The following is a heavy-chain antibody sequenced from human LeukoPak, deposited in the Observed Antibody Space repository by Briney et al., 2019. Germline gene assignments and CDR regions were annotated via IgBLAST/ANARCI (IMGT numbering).Heavy chain of an antibody. CDR2: ISYDGSNK. D-gene: IGHD1-1*01. CDR1: ELPLRSTA. Sequence: PGRSRRSSVTALELPLRSTASDGGRQAPGKGLEWVAVISYDGSNKYYADSVKGRFTISRDNSKNTLYLQLNSLRAEDTAVYFCAKHQVGWGAGQSIGPFVQWGLGTLVTVSS. CDR3: AKHQVGWGAGQSIGPFVQ. J-gene: IGHJ1*01. V-gene: IGHV3-30-3*01.